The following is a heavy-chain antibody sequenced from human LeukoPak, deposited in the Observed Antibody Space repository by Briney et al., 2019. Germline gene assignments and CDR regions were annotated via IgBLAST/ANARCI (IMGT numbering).Heavy chain of an antibody. D-gene: IGHD3-3*01. J-gene: IGHJ5*02. Sequence: ASVKVSCKVSGYTLTELSMHWVRQAPGKGLEWMGGFDPEDGETIYAQKFQGRVTMTEDTSTDTAYMELSSLRSEDTAVYYCATAQPYDFWSGRGWFDPWGQGTLVTVSS. CDR3: ATAQPYDFWSGRGWFDP. CDR2: FDPEDGET. CDR1: GYTLTELS. V-gene: IGHV1-24*01.